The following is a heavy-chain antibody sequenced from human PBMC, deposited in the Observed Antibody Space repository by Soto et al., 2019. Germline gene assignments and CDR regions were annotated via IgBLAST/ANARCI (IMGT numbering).Heavy chain of an antibody. Sequence: SETLSLTCTVSGGSISSSSYYWGWIRQPPGKGLEWIGSIYYSGSTYYNPSLKSRVTISVDTSKNQFSLKLSSVTAADTAVYYCARRYGYYFDYWGQGTLVTVSS. D-gene: IGHD4-17*01. CDR2: IYYSGST. J-gene: IGHJ4*02. CDR1: GGSISSSSYY. V-gene: IGHV4-39*01. CDR3: ARRYGYYFDY.